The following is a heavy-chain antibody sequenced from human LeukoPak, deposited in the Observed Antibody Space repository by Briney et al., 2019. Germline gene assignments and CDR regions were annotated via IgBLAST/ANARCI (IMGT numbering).Heavy chain of an antibody. D-gene: IGHD6-13*01. J-gene: IGHJ4*02. V-gene: IGHV6-1*01. CDR3: ARGLAAAVNFDY. CDR1: GDSVSSNSAA. CDR2: TYYRSKWYD. Sequence: SQTLSLTCAISGDSVSSNSAARNLIRQSPSRGLEWLGRTYYRSKWYDDYAVSVKSRITINPDTSKNQFSLQLNSVTPEDTAVYYCARGLAAAVNFDYWGQGTLVTVSS.